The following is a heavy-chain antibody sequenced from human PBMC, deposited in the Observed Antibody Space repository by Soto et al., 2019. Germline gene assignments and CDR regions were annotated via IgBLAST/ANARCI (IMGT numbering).Heavy chain of an antibody. Sequence: SETLSLTCSVSGDSVTGDDCYWSWIRQHPGKGLEWIGYIYYRGITHYNPSLKSRVTMSVDTSKNQFSLKLSSVTAADTAVYYCARALGSSPLSYWGQGTLVTVSS. D-gene: IGHD6-6*01. J-gene: IGHJ4*02. CDR2: IYYRGIT. CDR3: ARALGSSPLSY. CDR1: GDSVTGDDCY. V-gene: IGHV4-31*03.